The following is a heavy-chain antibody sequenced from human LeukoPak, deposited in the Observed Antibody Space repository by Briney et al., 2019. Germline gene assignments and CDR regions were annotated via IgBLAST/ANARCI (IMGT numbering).Heavy chain of an antibody. Sequence: GGSLRLSCAASGFTFSSYSMNWVRQAPGKGLEWVSSISSSSYIYYADSVKGRFTISKDNAKNSLYLQMNSLRAEDTAVYYWARQAYSYGNYYYYGMDVWGQGTTVTVSS. CDR2: ISSSSYI. CDR3: ARQAYSYGNYYYYGMDV. CDR1: GFTFSSYS. V-gene: IGHV3-21*01. J-gene: IGHJ6*02. D-gene: IGHD5-18*01.